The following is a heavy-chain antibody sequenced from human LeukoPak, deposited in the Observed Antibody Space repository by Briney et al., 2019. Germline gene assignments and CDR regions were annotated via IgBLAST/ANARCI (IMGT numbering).Heavy chain of an antibody. V-gene: IGHV3-23*01. Sequence: GGSLRLSCAASGFTFSSHAMSWVRQAPGKGLEWVSGISGSSSHTMDADSVRGRFTISRDNTRNTLYLHMNNVRAEDTALYYCAKEHDYSNAAPEWGFDSWGQGTRVTVSS. CDR2: ISGSSSHT. D-gene: IGHD3-3*01. CDR3: AKEHDYSNAAPEWGFDS. CDR1: GFTFSSHA. J-gene: IGHJ4*02.